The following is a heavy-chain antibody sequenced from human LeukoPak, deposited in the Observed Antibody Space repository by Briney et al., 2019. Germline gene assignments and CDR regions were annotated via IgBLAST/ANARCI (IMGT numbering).Heavy chain of an antibody. CDR1: GCSISSYY. D-gene: IGHD6-13*01. J-gene: IGHJ5*02. CDR2: IYTSGNT. V-gene: IGHV4-4*07. Sequence: SETLSLTCTASGCSISSYYWSWIRQPAGKGLEWIGRIYTSGNTNYNPSLKSRVTMSVDTSKNQFSLKLSSVTAADTAVYYCAREVAAAGIGWFDPWGQGTLATVSS. CDR3: AREVAAAGIGWFDP.